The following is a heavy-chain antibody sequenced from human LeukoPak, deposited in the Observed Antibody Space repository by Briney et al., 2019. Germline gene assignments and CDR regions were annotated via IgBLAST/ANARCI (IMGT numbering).Heavy chain of an antibody. CDR2: IWYDGSNK. V-gene: IGHV3-33*08. J-gene: IGHJ6*02. CDR1: GFTFNNYG. Sequence: TGGSLRLSCAASGFTFNNYGMHWVRQAPGKGLEWVAVIWYDGSNKYYADSVKGRFTISRDNSKNTLYLQMNSLRAEDTAVYYCARELDSWFGELLRYYYYGMDVWGQGTTVTVSS. CDR3: ARELDSWFGELLRYYYYGMDV. D-gene: IGHD3-10*01.